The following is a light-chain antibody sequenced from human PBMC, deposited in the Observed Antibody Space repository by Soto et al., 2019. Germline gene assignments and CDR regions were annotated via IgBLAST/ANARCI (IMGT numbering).Light chain of an antibody. J-gene: IGKJ2*01. V-gene: IGKV1-5*03. CDR2: KAS. CDR1: QSISSW. Sequence: IQMTQAPSTLSASVGDRVTITCRASQSISSWLAWYQQKPGKAPKLLLYKASSLESGVPSRFSGTGSATEFTLTISSLQPDDLATYYCQQYNSYSSTFGHGTKLEVK. CDR3: QQYNSYSST.